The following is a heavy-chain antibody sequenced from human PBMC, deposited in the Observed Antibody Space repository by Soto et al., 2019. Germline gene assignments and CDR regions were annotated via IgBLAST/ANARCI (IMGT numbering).Heavy chain of an antibody. D-gene: IGHD3-22*01. Sequence: ASVKVSCKATGYTFINSAIAWVRQAPGQGLEWMGWISPYDGNTNYAQSVQGRVTITTDTSTSTAYMEIRSLRFDDTAVYYCARDQSSGVFDYWGQGTLVTVSS. J-gene: IGHJ4*02. CDR1: GYTFINSA. CDR2: ISPYDGNT. V-gene: IGHV1-18*04. CDR3: ARDQSSGVFDY.